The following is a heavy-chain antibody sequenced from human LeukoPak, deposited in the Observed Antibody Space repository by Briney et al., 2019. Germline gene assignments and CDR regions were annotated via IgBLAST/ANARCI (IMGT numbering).Heavy chain of an antibody. Sequence: SETLSHTCSVSGGYISGYYWSWIRPPPGKGRECVGYIFYSGSTNYNPSFKTRVSISLDTSNSQFSLKLTSVTAADTAMYYCARLGFRTGDNSLAEYWGRGTQVTVSS. CDR1: GGYISGYY. D-gene: IGHD2-8*02. CDR3: ARLGFRTGDNSLAEY. CDR2: IFYSGST. J-gene: IGHJ4*02. V-gene: IGHV4-59*08.